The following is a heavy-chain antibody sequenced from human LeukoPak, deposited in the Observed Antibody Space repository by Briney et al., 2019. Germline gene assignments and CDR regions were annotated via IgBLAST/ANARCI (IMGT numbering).Heavy chain of an antibody. CDR2: ISGSESRK. D-gene: IGHD3-16*01. Sequence: PGRSLRLSWAPAAFTFTSYCMSSVRQAPGEWLECLSSISGSESRKNNADSVKGWFTISRDNSKNTLYLQMKSLRAEDTAVYYCAKATKNWGSGNYFDYWGQGTLVIVSS. CDR1: AFTFTSYC. V-gene: IGHV3-23*01. J-gene: IGHJ4*02. CDR3: AKATKNWGSGNYFDY.